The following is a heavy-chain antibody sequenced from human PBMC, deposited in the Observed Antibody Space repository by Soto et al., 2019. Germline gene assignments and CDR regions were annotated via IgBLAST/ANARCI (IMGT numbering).Heavy chain of an antibody. CDR3: VRDSGWPIRNVYS. CDR2: ASYDGSET. V-gene: IGHV3-30*03. J-gene: IGHJ4*02. CDR1: GFDFRSYG. Sequence: QVQLVESGGGVVQPGRSLRLACAASGFDFRSYGIHWVRQAPGRGLEWVAAASYDGSETYYADSAKDRFTVSKEISKNTVFLQMNALRHEDTALYFCVRDSGWPIRNVYSWGQGTLVTVSS. D-gene: IGHD3-10*01.